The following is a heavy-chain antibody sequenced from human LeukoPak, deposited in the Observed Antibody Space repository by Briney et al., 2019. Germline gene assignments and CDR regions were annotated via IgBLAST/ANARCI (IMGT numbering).Heavy chain of an antibody. CDR3: ARFYRGEMYFDY. CDR1: GGSFSGYY. J-gene: IGHJ4*02. Sequence: SETLSLTCAVYGGSFSGYYWSWIRQPPGKGLEWIGEINHSGSTNYNPSLKSRVTISVDTSKNQFSLKLSSVTAADTAVYYCARFYRGEMYFDYWGQGTLVTVSS. D-gene: IGHD2/OR15-2a*01. CDR2: INHSGST. V-gene: IGHV4-34*01.